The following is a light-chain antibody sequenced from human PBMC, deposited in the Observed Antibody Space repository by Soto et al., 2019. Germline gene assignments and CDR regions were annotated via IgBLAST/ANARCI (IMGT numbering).Light chain of an antibody. CDR1: SEYSNYA. CDR3: QTWGLGIPVV. J-gene: IGLJ2*01. CDR2: LDSDGSH. Sequence: QSVLTQSPSASASPGASVKLTCTLSSEYSNYAIAWHQQQPEKGPRFLMKLDSDGSHSKGDGIPDRFSGSSSGAERYLTISSLQSEDEADYYCQTWGLGIPVVFGGGTKLTVL. V-gene: IGLV4-69*01.